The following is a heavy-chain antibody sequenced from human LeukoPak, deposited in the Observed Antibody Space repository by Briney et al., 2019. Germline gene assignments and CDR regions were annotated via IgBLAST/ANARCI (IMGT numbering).Heavy chain of an antibody. D-gene: IGHD3-16*02. CDR1: GGSISTSSYY. CDR2: LDFSGRT. Sequence: SETLSLTCNVSGGSISTSSYYWGWIRQSPVKGLEWIGNLDFSGRTNYNPSLKSRVTLSIDTSQTQFSLRLTSVTAADTAVYYCVTSVTVTFTPPAYWGRGALVTVSS. J-gene: IGHJ4*02. V-gene: IGHV4-39*07. CDR3: VTSVTVTFTPPAY.